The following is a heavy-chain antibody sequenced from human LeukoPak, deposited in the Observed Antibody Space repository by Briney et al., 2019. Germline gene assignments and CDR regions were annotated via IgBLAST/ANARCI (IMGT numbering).Heavy chain of an antibody. CDR2: ISAYNGNT. V-gene: IGHV1-18*01. J-gene: IGHJ5*02. CDR3: ARAPSIAARFDP. Sequence: ASVKVSCKASGYRFSDYYIHWVRQAPGQGLEWMGWISAYNGNTNYAQKLQGRVTMTTDTSTSTAYMELRSLRSDDTAVYYCARAPSIAARFDPWGQGTLVTVSS. CDR1: GYRFSDYY. D-gene: IGHD6-6*01.